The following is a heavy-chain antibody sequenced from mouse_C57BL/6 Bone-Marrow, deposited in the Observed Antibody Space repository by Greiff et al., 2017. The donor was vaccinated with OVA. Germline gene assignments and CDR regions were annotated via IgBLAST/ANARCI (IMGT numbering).Heavy chain of an antibody. Sequence: VQLQQSGAELVRPGASVKLSCTASGFTFTDDYMHWVKQRPEQGLEWIGWIDPENGDTDYASKFQGKATITADTSSNTAYLQLSSLTSEDTAVYYCTAYGNLDYWGQGTTVTVSS. CDR3: TAYGNLDY. CDR2: IDPENGDT. V-gene: IGHV14-4*01. J-gene: IGHJ2*01. CDR1: GFTFTDDY. D-gene: IGHD2-1*01.